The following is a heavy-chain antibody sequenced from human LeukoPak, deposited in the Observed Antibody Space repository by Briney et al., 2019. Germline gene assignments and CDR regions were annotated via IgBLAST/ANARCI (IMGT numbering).Heavy chain of an antibody. CDR3: ARGVRGSGWYGSLFGY. D-gene: IGHD6-19*01. CDR1: GGSFSGYY. V-gene: IGHV4-34*01. Sequence: SETLSLTCAVYGGSFSGYYWSWLRQPPGKGLEWIGEINHSGSTNYNPSLKSRVTISVDTSKKQFSLKLSSVTAADTAVYYCARGVRGSGWYGSLFGYWGQGTLVTVSS. CDR2: INHSGST. J-gene: IGHJ4*02.